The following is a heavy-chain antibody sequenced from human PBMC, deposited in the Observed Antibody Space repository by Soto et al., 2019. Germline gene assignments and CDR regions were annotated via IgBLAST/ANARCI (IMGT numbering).Heavy chain of an antibody. J-gene: IGHJ6*02. Sequence: EVQLLESGGGLVQPGGSLRLSCAASGFTFSSYAMSWVRQAPGKGLEWVSAISGSGGSTYYADSVKGRFTISRDNSKNTLYLQMNSLRAEDTAVYYCVRSPQPMIVVVVTSRYGMDVWGQGTTVTVSS. CDR2: ISGSGGST. CDR1: GFTFSSYA. V-gene: IGHV3-23*01. CDR3: VRSPQPMIVVVVTSRYGMDV. D-gene: IGHD3-22*01.